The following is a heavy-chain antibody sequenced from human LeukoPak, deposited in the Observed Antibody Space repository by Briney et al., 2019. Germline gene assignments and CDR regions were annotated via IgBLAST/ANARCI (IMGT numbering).Heavy chain of an antibody. D-gene: IGHD3-9*01. CDR1: GYTFTAYY. CDR2: ISAYNGNT. Sequence: ASVKVSCKASGYTFTAYYMHWVRQAPGQGLEWMGWISAYNGNTNYAQKLQGRVTMTTDTSTSTAYMELRSLRSDDTAVYYCARGYYDILTGYYGNDDAFDIWGQGTMVTVSS. J-gene: IGHJ3*02. V-gene: IGHV1-18*04. CDR3: ARGYYDILTGYYGNDDAFDI.